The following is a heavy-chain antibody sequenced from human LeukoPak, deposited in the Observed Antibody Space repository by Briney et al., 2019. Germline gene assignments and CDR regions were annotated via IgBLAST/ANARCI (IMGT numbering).Heavy chain of an antibody. CDR1: GGSFSGYY. CDR2: INHSGST. J-gene: IGHJ4*02. V-gene: IGHV4-34*01. D-gene: IGHD6-13*01. CDR3: ARGHRSSSWYVPQFDY. Sequence: SETLSLTCAVYGGSFSGYYWSWLRQPPGKGLEWIGEINHSGSTNYNPSLKSRVTISVDTSKNQFSLKLSSVTAADTAVYYCARGHRSSSWYVPQFDYWGQGTLVTVSS.